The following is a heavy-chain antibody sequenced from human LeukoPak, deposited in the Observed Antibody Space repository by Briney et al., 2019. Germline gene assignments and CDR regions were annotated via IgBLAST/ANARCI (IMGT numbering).Heavy chain of an antibody. Sequence: SETLSLTCSVSGGSISSYYWSWIRQPPGKGLEWIGYIYFSGSTNYNPSLKSRVTISLDTSKNQFSLNLSSVTAADTAVYYCARSSVPATPLDYWGQGTLVTVSS. CDR1: GGSISSYY. V-gene: IGHV4-59*01. D-gene: IGHD2-2*01. CDR2: IYFSGST. J-gene: IGHJ4*02. CDR3: ARSSVPATPLDY.